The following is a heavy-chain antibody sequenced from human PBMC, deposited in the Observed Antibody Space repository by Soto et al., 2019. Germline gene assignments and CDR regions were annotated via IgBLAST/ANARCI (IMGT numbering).Heavy chain of an antibody. CDR1: GGSISSYY. V-gene: IGHV4-59*12. CDR2: IYYSGST. CDR3: ARVGGLERLRSSDYYYYMDV. J-gene: IGHJ6*03. D-gene: IGHD1-1*01. Sequence: SETLSLTCTVSGGSISSYYWSWIRQPPGKELEWIGYIYYSGSTNYNPSLKSRVTISVDTSKNQFSLKLSSVTAADTAVYYCARVGGLERLRSSDYYYYMDVWGKGTTVTVSS.